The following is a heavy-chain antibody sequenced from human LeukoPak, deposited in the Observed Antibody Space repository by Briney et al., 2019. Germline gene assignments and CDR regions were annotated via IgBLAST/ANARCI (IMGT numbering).Heavy chain of an antibody. CDR1: GYTFTSYA. CDR2: INAGNGNT. D-gene: IGHD3-22*01. CDR3: ARDSHYYESSGYNQGDFDY. J-gene: IGHJ4*02. Sequence: ASVKVSCKASGYTFTSYAMHWVRQAPGQRLEWMGWINAGNGNTKYSQKFQDRVTITRDTSASTAYMELSSLRSEDTAVYYCARDSHYYESSGYNQGDFDYWGQGTLVTVSS. V-gene: IGHV1-3*01.